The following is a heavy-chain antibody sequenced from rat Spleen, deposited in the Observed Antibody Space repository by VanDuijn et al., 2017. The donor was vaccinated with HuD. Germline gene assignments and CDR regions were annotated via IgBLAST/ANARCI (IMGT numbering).Heavy chain of an antibody. CDR2: INYDGRST. J-gene: IGHJ2*01. D-gene: IGHD1-9*01. CDR1: GFIFSDHY. Sequence: EVQLVESDGGLVQPGRSLKLSCAASGFIFSDHYVAWVRQAPTKGLEWVATINYDGRSTFYRDSVRDRFTISRDNAKSTLYLQMDSLKSEDTATYYCARQDYGYNYDYWGQGVMVTVSS. CDR3: ARQDYGYNYDY. V-gene: IGHV5-29*01.